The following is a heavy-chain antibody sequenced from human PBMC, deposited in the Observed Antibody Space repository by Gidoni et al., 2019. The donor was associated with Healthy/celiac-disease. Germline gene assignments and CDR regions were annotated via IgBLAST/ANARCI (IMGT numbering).Heavy chain of an antibody. CDR3: AKTVAGTWYFDY. J-gene: IGHJ4*02. CDR2: ISWNSGSI. CDR1: GFTFDDYA. D-gene: IGHD6-19*01. Sequence: EVQLVESGGGLVQPGRSLRLSCAASGFTFDDYAMHWVRQAPGKGLEWVSCISWNSGSIGYADSVKCRFTISRDNAKNSLYLQMNSLRAEDTALYYCAKTVAGTWYFDYWGQGTLVTVSS. V-gene: IGHV3-9*01.